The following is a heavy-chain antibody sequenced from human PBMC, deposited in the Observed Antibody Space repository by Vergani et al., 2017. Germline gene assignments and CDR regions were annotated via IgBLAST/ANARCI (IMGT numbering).Heavy chain of an antibody. CDR2: ISGSGGST. Sequence: EVQLVESGGGLVQPGGSLRLSCAASGFTFDDYTMHWVRQAPGKGLEWVSAISGSGGSTYYADSVKGRFTIARDNSKNTLYLQMNSLRAEDTAVYYCASPIPPGPRDYWGQGTLVTVSS. CDR1: GFTFDDYT. J-gene: IGHJ4*02. D-gene: IGHD2-2*02. CDR3: ASPIPPGPRDY. V-gene: IGHV3-23*04.